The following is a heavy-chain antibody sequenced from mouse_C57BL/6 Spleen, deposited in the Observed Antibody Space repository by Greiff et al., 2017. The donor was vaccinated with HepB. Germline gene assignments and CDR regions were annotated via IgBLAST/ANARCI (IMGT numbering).Heavy chain of an antibody. CDR2: IDPEDGDT. Sequence: EVQLQQSGAELVRPGASVKLSCTASGFNIKDYYMHWVKQRPEQGLEWIGRIDPEDGDTEYAPKFQGKATMTADTSSNTAYLQLSSLTSEDTAVYYWTTGTYGNAWYFDVWGTGTTVTVSS. V-gene: IGHV14-1*01. D-gene: IGHD2-1*01. CDR1: GFNIKDYY. CDR3: TTGTYGNAWYFDV. J-gene: IGHJ1*03.